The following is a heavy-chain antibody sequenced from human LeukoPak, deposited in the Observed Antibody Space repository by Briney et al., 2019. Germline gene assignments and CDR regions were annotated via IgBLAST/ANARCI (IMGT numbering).Heavy chain of an antibody. CDR3: ARDLEMATTPGY. CDR1: GYTFTSYG. CDR2: ISAYNGNT. J-gene: IGHJ4*02. Sequence: ASVKVSCKASGYTFTSYGISWVRQAPGQGLEWMGWISAYNGNTNYAQRLQGRVTMTTDTSTSTAYMELRSLRSDDTAVYYCARDLEMATTPGYWGQGTLVTVSS. D-gene: IGHD5-24*01. V-gene: IGHV1-18*01.